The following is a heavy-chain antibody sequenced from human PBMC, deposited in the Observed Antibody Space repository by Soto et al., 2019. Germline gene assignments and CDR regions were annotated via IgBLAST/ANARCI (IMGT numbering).Heavy chain of an antibody. J-gene: IGHJ4*02. V-gene: IGHV4-34*01. CDR3: ARGQKGYSSSWYVD. D-gene: IGHD6-13*01. CDR2: INHVGGT. CDR1: GGSFSGYY. Sequence: QVQLQQWGAGLLKPSETLSLTCAVYGGSFSGYYWSWIRQPPGKGLEWIGEINHVGGTNYNPSLTSRLTISVDTSKNQFSLTVNSVTAADTAVYYCARGQKGYSSSWYVDWGQGTPVTVSS.